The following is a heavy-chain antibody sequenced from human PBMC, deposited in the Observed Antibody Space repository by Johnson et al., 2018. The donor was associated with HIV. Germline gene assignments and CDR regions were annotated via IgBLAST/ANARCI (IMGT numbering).Heavy chain of an antibody. Sequence: VQLVESGGGLVQPGGSLRLSCAASGFTFGSYAMSWVRQATGKGLEWVSIISGSGGRTYYADYVKGRFTISRDNSRNTLLQQMNSLRAEDTAVYYCVKDLGLHFMEGSTAPADALHIWGQGTMVTVSS. D-gene: IGHD1-26*01. CDR3: VKDLGLHFMEGSTAPADALHI. CDR1: GFTFGSYA. V-gene: IGHV3-23*04. J-gene: IGHJ3*02. CDR2: ISGSGGRT.